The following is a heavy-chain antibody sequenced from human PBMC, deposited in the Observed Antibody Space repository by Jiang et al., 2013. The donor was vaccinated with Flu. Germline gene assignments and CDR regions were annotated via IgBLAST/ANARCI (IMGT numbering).Heavy chain of an antibody. J-gene: IGHJ4*02. D-gene: IGHD3-16*01. CDR1: GYTFTDYY. V-gene: IGHV1-46*03. Sequence: QLVESGAEVKKPGASVKVSCKASGYTFTDYYIHWVRQAPGQGLEWMGIVYPSHLTSGYAQKFQGRVTLTSDTSTSTVYLELSSLRSEDTAVYYCVREYHGGHVDYWGQGTLVTVSS. CDR3: VREYHGGHVDY. CDR2: VYPSHLTS.